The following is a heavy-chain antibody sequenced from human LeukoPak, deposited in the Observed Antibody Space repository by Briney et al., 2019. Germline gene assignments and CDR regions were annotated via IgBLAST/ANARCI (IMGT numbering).Heavy chain of an antibody. CDR3: ARAGYSRDSVFAFDI. Sequence: SETLSLTCTVPGDSISSYYWSWIRQPPGKGLEWIGYIYYTGRTDYNPSLKSRVTISVDTSKNQFSLKLSSVTAADTAVYSCARAGYSRDSVFAFDIWGQGTMVTVSS. J-gene: IGHJ3*02. V-gene: IGHV4-59*01. CDR2: IYYTGRT. D-gene: IGHD1-26*01. CDR1: GDSISSYY.